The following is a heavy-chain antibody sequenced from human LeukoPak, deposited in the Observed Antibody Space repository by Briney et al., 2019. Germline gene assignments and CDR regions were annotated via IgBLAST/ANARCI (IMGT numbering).Heavy chain of an antibody. CDR2: IRGSGTTT. V-gene: IGHV3-23*01. D-gene: IGHD5-24*01. Sequence: PGGSLRLSCAASGFTFSSYAMSWVRQAPGQGPEWVSTIRGSGTTTYHADSVRGRFTVSRDNSKNMLYLQMNNLRAEDTAIYYCARGPMGGYNFGYWGQGTLVTVSS. J-gene: IGHJ4*02. CDR1: GFTFSSYA. CDR3: ARGPMGGYNFGY.